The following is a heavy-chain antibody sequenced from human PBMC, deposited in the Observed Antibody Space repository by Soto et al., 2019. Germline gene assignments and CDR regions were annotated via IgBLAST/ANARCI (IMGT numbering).Heavy chain of an antibody. J-gene: IGHJ5*02. CDR3: ARDRNTYNWFDP. CDR2: ISYDGSNK. Sequence: PGGSLRLSCAASGFTFSSYAMHWVRQAPGKGLEWVAVISYDGSNKYYADSVKGRFTISRDNSKNTLYLQMNSLRAEDTAVYYCARDRNTYNWFDPWGQGTLVTVSS. CDR1: GFTFSSYA. V-gene: IGHV3-30-3*01.